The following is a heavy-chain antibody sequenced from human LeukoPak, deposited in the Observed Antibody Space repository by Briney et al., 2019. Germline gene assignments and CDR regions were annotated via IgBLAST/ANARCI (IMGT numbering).Heavy chain of an antibody. V-gene: IGHV3-48*01. CDR1: QFNLTTFG. Sequence: PGGSLRLSCAASQFNLTTFGMSWVRQAPGRGLDWLSYISSSSKTIYYADSVKGRFTISRDHADNSVSLQMNSLGVDDTALYFCARATTFYDYVRGTHSFYFDSWGQGTLVAVSS. CDR2: ISSSSKTI. J-gene: IGHJ4*02. CDR3: ARATTFYDYVRGTHSFYFDS. D-gene: IGHD3-16*01.